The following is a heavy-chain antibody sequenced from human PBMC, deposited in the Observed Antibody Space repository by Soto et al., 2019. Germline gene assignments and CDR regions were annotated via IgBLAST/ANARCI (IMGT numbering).Heavy chain of an antibody. CDR1: GGSVSSGSYY. CDR3: AGDHSDYAYGY. Sequence: QVQLQESGPGLVKPSETLSLTCTVSGGSVSSGSYYWSWIRQPPGKGLEWIGYIYYSGSTNYNPPLKSRVTISVETSKNQFAQKLSSVTAADTAVYYCAGDHSDYAYGYWGQGTLVTVSS. J-gene: IGHJ4*02. D-gene: IGHD4-4*01. V-gene: IGHV4-61*01. CDR2: IYYSGST.